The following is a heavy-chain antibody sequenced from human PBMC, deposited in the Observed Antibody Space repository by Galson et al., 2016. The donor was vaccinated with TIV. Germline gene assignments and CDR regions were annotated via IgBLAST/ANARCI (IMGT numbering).Heavy chain of an antibody. J-gene: IGHJ4*02. CDR3: ARWRGRQSEFES. D-gene: IGHD3-3*01. CDR1: GFTFSSYS. V-gene: IGHV3-7*01. CDR2: MKTGDIEE. Sequence: SLRLSCAASGFTFSSYSMSWVRQAPGRGLEWVASMKTGDIEEYNVNAVKGRFTVSRDSAKNSVDLQMNSLRVDDTAVYYRARWRGRQSEFESWGRGTLVTVSS.